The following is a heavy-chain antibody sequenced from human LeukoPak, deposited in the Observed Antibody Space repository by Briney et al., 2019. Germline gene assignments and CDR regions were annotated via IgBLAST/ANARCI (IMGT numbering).Heavy chain of an antibody. Sequence: SETLSLTCSVSGGSISSGTYYWSWLRQPAGKGLEWIGRISSSGSTNYNPSLKSRVTISVDTSKNQFSLKLSSVTAADTAVYYCARAIVAEAGKGNWFDPWGQGTLVTVSS. V-gene: IGHV4-61*02. D-gene: IGHD6-13*01. CDR2: ISSSGST. J-gene: IGHJ5*02. CDR3: ARAIVAEAGKGNWFDP. CDR1: GGSISSGTYY.